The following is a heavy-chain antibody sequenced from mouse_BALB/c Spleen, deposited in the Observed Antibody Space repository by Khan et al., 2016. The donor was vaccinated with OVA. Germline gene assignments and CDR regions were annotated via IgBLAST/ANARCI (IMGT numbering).Heavy chain of an antibody. CDR3: ARDGNYMDY. D-gene: IGHD2-1*01. Sequence: EVQLVESGPDLVKPSQSLSLTCTVTGYFITSGYSWHWIRQFPGNKLEWMGYIYFRGSINYNSALKSRISITRDTSKNQFFLQLKSVTTEDTATYYCARDGNYMDYWGQGTSVTVSS. CDR2: IYFRGSI. J-gene: IGHJ4*01. CDR1: GYFITSGYS. V-gene: IGHV3-1*02.